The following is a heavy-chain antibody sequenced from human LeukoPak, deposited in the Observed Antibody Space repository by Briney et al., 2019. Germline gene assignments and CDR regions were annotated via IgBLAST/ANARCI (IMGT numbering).Heavy chain of an antibody. D-gene: IGHD2-15*01. CDR1: GGSISNYY. CDR2: IYTSGST. Sequence: SETLSLTCTVSGGSISNYYWSWIRQPAGKGLEWIGRIYTSGSTNYNPSLKSRVTISVDTSKNQFSLKLSSVTAADTAVYYCARGGGYCSGGSCYYYYMDVWGKGTTVTISS. CDR3: ARGGGYCSGGSCYYYYMDV. V-gene: IGHV4-4*07. J-gene: IGHJ6*03.